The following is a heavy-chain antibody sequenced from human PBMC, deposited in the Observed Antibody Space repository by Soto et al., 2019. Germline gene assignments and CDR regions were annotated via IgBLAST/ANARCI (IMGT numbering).Heavy chain of an antibody. J-gene: IGHJ4*02. Sequence: SETLSLTCSVSGGSISSSSHYWGWIRLSPGKWLDWIGSIYYRGRAYYNPSLKSRVTISVDTSKNQFSLKLRSVTAADTSVYDCARPPGIAGHYDFCGRGT. V-gene: IGHV4-39*01. CDR1: GGSISSSSHY. D-gene: IGHD6-13*01. CDR2: IYYRGRA. CDR3: ARPPGIAGHYDF.